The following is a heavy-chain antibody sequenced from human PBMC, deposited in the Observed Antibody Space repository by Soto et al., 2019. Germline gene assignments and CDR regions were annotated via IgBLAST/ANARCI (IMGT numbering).Heavy chain of an antibody. D-gene: IGHD5-12*01. CDR2: INSDRSST. Sequence: PGGSLRLSCAASGFTFSSYWMHWVRQAPGKGLVWVSRINSDRSSTSYADSVKGRFTISRDNAKNTLYLQMNSLRAEDTAVYYCAKGSPNIVATAPAGYWGQGTLVTVSS. J-gene: IGHJ4*02. CDR1: GFTFSSYW. CDR3: AKGSPNIVATAPAGY. V-gene: IGHV3-74*01.